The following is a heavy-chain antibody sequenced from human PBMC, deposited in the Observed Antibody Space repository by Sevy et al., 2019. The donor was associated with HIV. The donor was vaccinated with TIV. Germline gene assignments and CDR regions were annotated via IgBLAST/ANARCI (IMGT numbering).Heavy chain of an antibody. CDR1: GFTFSSYS. D-gene: IGHD4-4*01. J-gene: IGHJ4*02. CDR3: ARRGDSNYKCFDY. CDR2: ISSSSSYI. Sequence: GGSLRLSCAASGFTFSSYSMNWVRQAPGKGLEWVSSISSSSSYIYYADSVKGRFTISRDNARNSLYLQMNSLRAEDTAVYYGARRGDSNYKCFDYWGQGTLVTVSS. V-gene: IGHV3-21*01.